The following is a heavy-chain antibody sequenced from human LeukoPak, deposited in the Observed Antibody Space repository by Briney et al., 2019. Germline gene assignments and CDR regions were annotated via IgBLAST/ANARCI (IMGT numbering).Heavy chain of an antibody. CDR1: GGSFSGYY. CDR2: INHSGST. D-gene: IGHD1-1*01. J-gene: IGHJ1*01. CDR3: ARVRRRYTEYFQH. Sequence: PSETLSLTCAVYGGSFSGYYWSWIRQPPGKGLEWIGEINHSGSTNYNPSLKSRVTISVDTSKNQFSLKLSSVTAADTAVYYYARVRRRYTEYFQHWGQGTLVTVSS. V-gene: IGHV4-34*01.